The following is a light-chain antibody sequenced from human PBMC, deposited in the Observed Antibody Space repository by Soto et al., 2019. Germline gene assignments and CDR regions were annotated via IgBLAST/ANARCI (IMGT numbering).Light chain of an antibody. CDR1: QSVSSSY. J-gene: IGKJ2*01. CDR3: QQYGGSPPYT. Sequence: EIVLTQSPGTLSLSPGERATLSCRASQSVSSSYLAWFQQKPGQAPRLLIYGASSRATGIPDRFSGSGSGTDFTFTISRLEPEDFAVYYCQQYGGSPPYTFGQGTKVDIK. V-gene: IGKV3-20*01. CDR2: GAS.